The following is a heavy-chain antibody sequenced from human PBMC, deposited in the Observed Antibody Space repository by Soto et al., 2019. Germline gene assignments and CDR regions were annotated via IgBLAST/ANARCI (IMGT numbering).Heavy chain of an antibody. V-gene: IGHV1-69*12. CDR3: ARDLGSGYDPGDY. Sequence: QVQLVQSGAEVKKPGSSVKVSCKASGDTFTIFAISWVRQAPGQGLEWMGGIIPTIGTTNYAQRFQGRITITGDESTGTAYMELSSLKSEDTADYYCARDLGSGYDPGDYWGQGTLVTVSS. CDR2: IIPTIGTT. J-gene: IGHJ4*02. CDR1: GDTFTIFA. D-gene: IGHD5-12*01.